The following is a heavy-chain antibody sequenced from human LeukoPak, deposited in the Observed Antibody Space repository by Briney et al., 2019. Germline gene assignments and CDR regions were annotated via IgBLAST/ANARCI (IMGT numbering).Heavy chain of an antibody. V-gene: IGHV4-39*01. Sequence: SETLSLTCTVSAGSITSSSYYWGWIRQPPGKGLEWIGSIYYSGSTYYNPSLKSRLTISVDTSKNQFSLRLSSMTAADTAVYYCAGNSGYDFYRFDYWGQGTLVTVSS. J-gene: IGHJ4*02. D-gene: IGHD5-12*01. CDR2: IYYSGST. CDR1: AGSITSSSYY. CDR3: AGNSGYDFYRFDY.